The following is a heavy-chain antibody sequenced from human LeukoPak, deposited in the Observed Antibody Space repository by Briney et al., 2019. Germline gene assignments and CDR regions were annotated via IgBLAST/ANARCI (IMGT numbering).Heavy chain of an antibody. CDR2: ISGSGGDPT. D-gene: IGHD3-10*01. V-gene: IGHV3-23*01. CDR3: AKMKYYDSGGYSFYYMDV. J-gene: IGHJ6*03. Sequence: PGGSLRLSCAASGFTFSSYAISWVRQAPGKGLEWVSGISGSGGDPTYYADSVKGRFTISRDNSKNTLYLQLSSLRAEDTAVYYCAKMKYYDSGGYSFYYMDVWGKGTTVTVSS. CDR1: GFTFSSYA.